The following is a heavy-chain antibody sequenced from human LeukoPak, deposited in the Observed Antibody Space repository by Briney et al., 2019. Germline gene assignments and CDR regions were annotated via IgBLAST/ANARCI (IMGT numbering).Heavy chain of an antibody. Sequence: GGSLRLSCAASGFTFSSYWMSWVRQAPGKGLEWVANIKQDGSEKYYVDSVKCRFTISRDNAKNSLYLQMNSLRAEDTAVYYCARELTVLRYFDWLYYFDYWGQGTLVTVSS. CDR2: IKQDGSEK. CDR3: ARELTVLRYFDWLYYFDY. J-gene: IGHJ4*02. V-gene: IGHV3-7*01. D-gene: IGHD3-9*01. CDR1: GFTFSSYW.